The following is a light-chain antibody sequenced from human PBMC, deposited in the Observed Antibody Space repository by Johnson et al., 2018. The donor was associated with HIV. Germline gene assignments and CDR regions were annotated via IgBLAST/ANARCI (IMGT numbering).Light chain of an antibody. Sequence: QSVLTQPPSVSAAPGQKVTISCSGSSSNIGNNYVSWYQQLPGTAPKLLIYDNNKRPSGIPDRFSGSKYGTSATLGITGLQTGDEADYYCGTGDSSLSAYVFGTGTKVTVL. J-gene: IGLJ1*01. CDR1: SSNIGNNY. V-gene: IGLV1-51*01. CDR3: GTGDSSLSAYV. CDR2: DNN.